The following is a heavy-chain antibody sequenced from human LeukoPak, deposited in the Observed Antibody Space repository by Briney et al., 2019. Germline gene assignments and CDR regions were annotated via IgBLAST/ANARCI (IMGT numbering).Heavy chain of an antibody. V-gene: IGHV5-51*01. CDR3: ARLSSPYYYDSSEIDY. CDR2: IYPGDSDT. J-gene: IGHJ4*02. D-gene: IGHD3-22*01. Sequence: GESLKISCKGSGYSFTSYWIGWVRQMPGKGLEWMGSIYPGDSDTRYSPSFQGQVTISADKSISPASLQWSSLKASDTAMYYCARLSSPYYYDSSEIDYWGQGTLVTVSS. CDR1: GYSFTSYW.